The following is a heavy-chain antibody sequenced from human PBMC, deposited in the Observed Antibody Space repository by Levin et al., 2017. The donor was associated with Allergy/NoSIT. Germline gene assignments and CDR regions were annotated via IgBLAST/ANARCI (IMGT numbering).Heavy chain of an antibody. CDR2: MYSSANI. V-gene: IGHV4-59*01. J-gene: IGHJ4*01. CDR1: GGSISGYY. Sequence: SETLSFTCSVSGGSISGYYWTWIRQPPGKGLEWIANMYSSANINYNPSLKSRVTISLDTSKKVISLKMRSLTDADTAVYFCARGKHDSQSSGYYYFDSWGHGTRVTVSS. CDR3: ARGKHDSQSSGYYYFDS. D-gene: IGHD3-22*01.